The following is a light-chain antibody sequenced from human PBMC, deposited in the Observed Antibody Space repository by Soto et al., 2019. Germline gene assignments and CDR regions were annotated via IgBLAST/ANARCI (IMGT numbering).Light chain of an antibody. CDR1: SSDVGAYNY. CDR3: SSYTSSTNWV. J-gene: IGLJ3*02. CDR2: EVS. Sequence: QSVLTQPASASGSPGQSITISCTGTSSDVGAYNYVSWYQQHPGKAPKLMIYEVSYRPSGVSDRFSGSRSGNTASLTISGLQAEDEADYYCSSYTSSTNWVFGGGTKVTVL. V-gene: IGLV2-14*01.